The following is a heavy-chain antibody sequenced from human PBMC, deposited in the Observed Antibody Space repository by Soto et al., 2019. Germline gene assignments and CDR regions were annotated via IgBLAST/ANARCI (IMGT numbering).Heavy chain of an antibody. CDR3: AREYSSSRYFDY. V-gene: IGHV3-74*01. Sequence: PGGSLRLSFAASGFTFNKSATSWVRHVPGKGLVWVSRVNSDGSYTSCADSVKGRFTISRDNAKNTLYLQMNSLRAEDTAVYYCAREYSSSRYFDYWGQGTLVTVSS. CDR2: VNSDGSYT. D-gene: IGHD6-6*01. CDR1: GFTFNKSA. J-gene: IGHJ4*02.